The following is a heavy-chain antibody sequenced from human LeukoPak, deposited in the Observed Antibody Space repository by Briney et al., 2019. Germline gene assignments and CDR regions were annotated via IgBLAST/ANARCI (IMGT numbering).Heavy chain of an antibody. CDR1: GFTFSNAW. J-gene: IGHJ4*02. D-gene: IGHD6-19*01. Sequence: GGSLRLSCAASGFTFSNAWMSWVRQAPGKGLEWIGLIRSKTDGGTTDYAAPVKDRFTISRDDSKNTLFLQINSLKTEDTAVYYCTTYVAVAGTRHFDSWGQGALVTVSS. CDR2: IRSKTDGGTT. V-gene: IGHV3-15*01. CDR3: TTYVAVAGTRHFDS.